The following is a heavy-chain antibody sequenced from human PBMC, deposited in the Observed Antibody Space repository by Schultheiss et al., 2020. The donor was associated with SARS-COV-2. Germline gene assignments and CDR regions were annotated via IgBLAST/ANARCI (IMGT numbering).Heavy chain of an antibody. D-gene: IGHD6-13*01. Sequence: GSLRLSCAASGFTFSSYWMSWVRQAPGKGLEWIGYIYYSGSTYYNPSLKSRVTISVDTSKNQFSLKLSSVTAADTAVYYCARQMIVAAAGGWFDPWGQGTLVTVSS. CDR2: IYYSGST. V-gene: IGHV4-59*08. CDR3: ARQMIVAAAGGWFDP. J-gene: IGHJ5*02. CDR1: GFTFSSYW.